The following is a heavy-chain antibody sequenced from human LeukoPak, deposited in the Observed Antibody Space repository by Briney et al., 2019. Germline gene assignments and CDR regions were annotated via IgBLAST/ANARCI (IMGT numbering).Heavy chain of an antibody. V-gene: IGHV2-70*04. D-gene: IGHD6-19*01. CDR2: IDWDDDK. J-gene: IGHJ4*02. Sequence: SGPALVQPTQTLTLTCTFSGFSLSTSGMRVSWIRQPPGKALEWLARIDWDDDKFYSTSLKTRLTISKDTSKNQVVLTMTNTDRVDTATYYCARSQYYSSGWYPFDYWGQGTLVTVSS. CDR1: GFSLSTSGMR. CDR3: ARSQYYSSGWYPFDY.